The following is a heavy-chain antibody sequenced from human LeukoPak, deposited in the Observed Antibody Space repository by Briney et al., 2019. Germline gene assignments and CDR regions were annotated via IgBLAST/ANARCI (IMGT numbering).Heavy chain of an antibody. D-gene: IGHD3-22*01. J-gene: IGHJ4*02. V-gene: IGHV3-30*04. CDR3: ARVNDRVVVSPRGFDY. CDR2: ISYDGSNK. Sequence: PGGSLRLSCAASGFTFSSYAMHWVRQAPGKGLEWVAVISYDGSNKYYADSVKGRFTISRDNSKNTLYLQMNSLRAEDTAVYYCARVNDRVVVSPRGFDYWGQGTLVTVSS. CDR1: GFTFSSYA.